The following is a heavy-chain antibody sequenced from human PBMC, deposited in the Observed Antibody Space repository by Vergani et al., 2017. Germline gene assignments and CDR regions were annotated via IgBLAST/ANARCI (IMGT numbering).Heavy chain of an antibody. Sequence: QVQLVQSGAEVKKPGASVKVSCKASGYTFSTYGISWVRQAPGQGLDWMGWISAYNSNTNYPEKFQGRLTMTTDTSKRTAYMELRSLRSDDTAVYYCAIVLIENVTYGRGGYWVPGSLVAVAS. CDR3: AIVLIENVTYGRGGY. J-gene: IGHJ1*01. CDR2: ISAYNSNT. D-gene: IGHD2-21*02. V-gene: IGHV1-18*01. CDR1: GYTFSTYG.